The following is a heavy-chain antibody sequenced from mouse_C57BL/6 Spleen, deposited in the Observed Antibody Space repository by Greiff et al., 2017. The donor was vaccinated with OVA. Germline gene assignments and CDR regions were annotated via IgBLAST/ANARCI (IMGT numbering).Heavy chain of an antibody. CDR2: SRNKANDYTT. CDR1: GFTFSDFY. D-gene: IGHD2-4*01. J-gene: IGHJ4*01. CDR3: AREGLRRAMDY. V-gene: IGHV7-1*01. Sequence: EVNVVESGGGLVQSGRSLRLSCATSGFTFSDFYMEWVRQAPGKGLEWIAASRNKANDYTTEYSASVKGRFIVSRDTSQSILYLQMNALRAEDSAIYYCAREGLRRAMDYWCQGTSVTVSS.